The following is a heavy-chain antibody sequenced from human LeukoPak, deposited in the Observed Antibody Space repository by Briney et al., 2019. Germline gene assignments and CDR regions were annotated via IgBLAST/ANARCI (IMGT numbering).Heavy chain of an antibody. CDR2: IYYSGST. CDR1: GGSISSYY. D-gene: IGHD3-3*01. V-gene: IGHV4-59*01. Sequence: SETLSLTCTVSGGSISSYYWSWLRQPPGKGLEWIGYIYYSGSTNYNTSLKSRLTISLDTSKNQFSLKLSSVTAADSAMYYCARELWSGYPIFDYWGQGTLVTVSS. CDR3: ARELWSGYPIFDY. J-gene: IGHJ4*02.